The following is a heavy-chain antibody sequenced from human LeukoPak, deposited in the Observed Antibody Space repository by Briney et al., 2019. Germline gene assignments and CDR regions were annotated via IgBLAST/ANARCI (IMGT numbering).Heavy chain of an antibody. Sequence: PGGSLRLSCAASGFTFSSYWMSWVRQAPGKGLEWVANIKQDGSEKYYVDSAKGRFTISRDNSRSTLYLQMNSLRPEDTAIYYCAREGYYGSGSPPSLYFDYWGQGTLVTVSS. CDR3: AREGYYGSGSPPSLYFDY. CDR1: GFTFSSYW. J-gene: IGHJ4*02. CDR2: IKQDGSEK. D-gene: IGHD3-10*01. V-gene: IGHV3-7*01.